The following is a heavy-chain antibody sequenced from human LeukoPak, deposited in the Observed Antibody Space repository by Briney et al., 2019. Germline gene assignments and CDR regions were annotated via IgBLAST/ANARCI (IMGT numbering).Heavy chain of an antibody. CDR3: ANFPGATSGYYYYCIDV. V-gene: IGHV3-23*01. D-gene: IGHD5-12*01. Sequence: GGSVRLSCAASGFTFRRYDMSWVRQAPGKGLEWVSDISGSGGSTYYADSVKGRFTIYRDNSKNTLYLQMNSLRADDTAVYYCANFPGATSGYYYYCIDVWGQGTTVTVSS. CDR2: ISGSGGST. J-gene: IGHJ6*02. CDR1: GFTFRRYD.